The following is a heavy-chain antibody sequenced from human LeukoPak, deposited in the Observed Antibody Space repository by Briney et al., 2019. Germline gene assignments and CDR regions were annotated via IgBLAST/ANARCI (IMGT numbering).Heavy chain of an antibody. J-gene: IGHJ4*02. V-gene: IGHV3-7*01. D-gene: IGHD6-19*01. Sequence: GGSLRLSCAVSGFSFRSHWMSWVRQAPGKGLEWVANIKEVGSQIYYVDSVKGRFTISRDNAQNSVYLQMNSLRGEDTAVYYCARDVGSGWFDYWGQGTLVTVSS. CDR1: GFSFRSHW. CDR2: IKEVGSQI. CDR3: ARDVGSGWFDY.